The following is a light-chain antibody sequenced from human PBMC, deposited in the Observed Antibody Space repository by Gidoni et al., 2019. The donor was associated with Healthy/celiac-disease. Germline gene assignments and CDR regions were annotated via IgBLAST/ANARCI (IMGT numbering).Light chain of an antibody. Sequence: DIQMTQSPSSLSASVGDRVTITCQASQDISNYLNWYQQKPGKAPKLLIYDASNLETGVPSRFSGSGSGTDFTLTISSLQPEDIATYYCQQYGGGFTFGPGTKVDIK. V-gene: IGKV1-33*01. CDR1: QDISNY. J-gene: IGKJ3*01. CDR3: QQYGGGFT. CDR2: DAS.